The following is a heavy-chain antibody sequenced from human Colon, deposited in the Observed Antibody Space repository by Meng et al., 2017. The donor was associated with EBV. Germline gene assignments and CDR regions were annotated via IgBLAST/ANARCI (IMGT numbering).Heavy chain of an antibody. Sequence: LPAPAPGAVKPSGALPSPCAAAGGCIDSDNWWNWVRQPPGKGLEWIGEISHSGTTNYNPSLKSRVTISIDKSKNQFSLKLSSVTAADTAVYYCARDYYASGFVFDLWGQGTLVTVSS. V-gene: IGHV4-4*02. CDR2: ISHSGTT. J-gene: IGHJ5*02. CDR3: ARDYYASGFVFDL. CDR1: GGCIDSDNW. D-gene: IGHD3-10*01.